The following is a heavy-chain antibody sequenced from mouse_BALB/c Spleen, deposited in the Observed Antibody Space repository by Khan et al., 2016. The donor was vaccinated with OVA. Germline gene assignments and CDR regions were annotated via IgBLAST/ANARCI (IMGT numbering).Heavy chain of an antibody. J-gene: IGHJ1*01. Sequence: EVKLVESGGGLVQPGGSRKLACAASGFTFRSIGMHWVRQAPEKGLEWVAYASSGRSTIYQEDTVKGRFTISREIPKNTLSRQMTSSRSEDQAMNYCARSGGNLYWYFGVWGAGTTVTVAS. CDR2: ASSGRSTI. D-gene: IGHD3-1*01. V-gene: IGHV5-17*02. CDR3: ARSGGNLYWYFGV. CDR1: GFTFRSIG.